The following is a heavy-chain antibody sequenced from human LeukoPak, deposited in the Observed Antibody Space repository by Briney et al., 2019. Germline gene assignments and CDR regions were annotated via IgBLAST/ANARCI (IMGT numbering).Heavy chain of an antibody. J-gene: IGHJ4*02. D-gene: IGHD6-19*01. CDR1: GGSISSYY. CDR2: IYYSGST. CDR3: ARVSYSSGWYLDY. Sequence: SETLSLTCTVSGGSISSYYWSWIRQPPGKGLEWIGYIYYSGSTNYNPSLKSRVTISVDTSKNQFPLKLSSVTAADTAVYYCARVSYSSGWYLDYWGQGTLVTVPS. V-gene: IGHV4-59*01.